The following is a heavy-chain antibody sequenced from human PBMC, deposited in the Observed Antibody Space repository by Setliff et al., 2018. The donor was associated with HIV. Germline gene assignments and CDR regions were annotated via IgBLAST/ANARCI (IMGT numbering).Heavy chain of an antibody. CDR1: GYYFPNSW. D-gene: IGHD3-16*02. Sequence: GESLKISCKGFGYYFPNSWIVWVRQMPGKGLEWMGVIYPGDSDAMYSPVFEGQVTISVDTSINTAYLQWNSLEASDSGIYYCAKSSGSYPLGFDPWGQGTLVTVSS. CDR3: AKSSGSYPLGFDP. CDR2: IYPGDSDA. V-gene: IGHV5-51*01. J-gene: IGHJ5*02.